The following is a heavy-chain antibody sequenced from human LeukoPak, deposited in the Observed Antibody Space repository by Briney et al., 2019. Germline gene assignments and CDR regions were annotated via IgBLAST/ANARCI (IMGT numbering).Heavy chain of an antibody. J-gene: IGHJ6*03. CDR2: IIPIFGTA. V-gene: IGHV1-69*13. CDR1: GGTFSSYA. CDR3: ARALYCSSTSCYYYYYYMDV. Sequence: SVKVSCKASGGTFSSYAISWVRQAPGQGLEWMGGIIPIFGTANYAQKFQGRVTITADESTSTAYMELSSLRSEDTAVYYCARALYCSSTSCYYYYYYMDVWGKGTTVTVSS. D-gene: IGHD2-2*01.